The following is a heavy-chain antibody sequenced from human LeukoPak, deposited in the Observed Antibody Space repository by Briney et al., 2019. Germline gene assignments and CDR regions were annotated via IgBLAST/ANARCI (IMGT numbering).Heavy chain of an antibody. CDR2: INSDGSST. Sequence: PGGSLRLSCAASGFTFSSYWMHWVRQAPGKGLVWVSRINSDGSSTSYADSVKGRFTISRDNAKNTLYLQMNSLRAEDTAVYYCARDPYYDSSGYYGRSFANGFDPWGQGTLVTVSS. D-gene: IGHD3-22*01. J-gene: IGHJ5*02. CDR1: GFTFSSYW. CDR3: ARDPYYDSSGYYGRSFANGFDP. V-gene: IGHV3-74*01.